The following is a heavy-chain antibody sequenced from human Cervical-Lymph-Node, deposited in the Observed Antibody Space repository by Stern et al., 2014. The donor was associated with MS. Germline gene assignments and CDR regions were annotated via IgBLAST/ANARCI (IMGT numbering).Heavy chain of an antibody. J-gene: IGHJ6*02. Sequence: VQLVESGGEVKKPGASVKVSCKASGYTFTTYYMHWVRQAPGQGLEWMGRITPSGGSTSYAQKFQGRVTMTRDTSTGTVYMELISLRSEDAAVYYCAREVAGHRLFLMDVWGQGTTVTVSS. D-gene: IGHD6-19*01. CDR2: ITPSGGST. V-gene: IGHV1-46*01. CDR3: AREVAGHRLFLMDV. CDR1: GYTFTTYY.